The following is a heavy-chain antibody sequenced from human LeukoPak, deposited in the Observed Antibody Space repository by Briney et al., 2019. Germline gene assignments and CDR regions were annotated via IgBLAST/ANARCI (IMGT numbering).Heavy chain of an antibody. V-gene: IGHV4-39*01. CDR1: GGSISSYY. CDR3: ARLNEAYSSSYWYFDL. J-gene: IGHJ2*01. D-gene: IGHD6-13*01. Sequence: SETLSLTCTVSGGSISSYYWGWIRQPPGKGLEWIGSIYYSGSTYYNPSLKSRVTISVDTSKNQFSLKLSSVTAADTAVYYCARLNEAYSSSYWYFDLWGRGTLVTVSS. CDR2: IYYSGST.